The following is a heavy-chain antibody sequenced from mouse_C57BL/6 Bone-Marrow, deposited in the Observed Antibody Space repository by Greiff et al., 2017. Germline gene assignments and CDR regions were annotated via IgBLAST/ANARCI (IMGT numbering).Heavy chain of an antibody. CDR2: ISSGGDYI. D-gene: IGHD1-1*01. J-gene: IGHJ4*01. CDR3: TRLITTLVAPYAMDY. CDR1: GFTFSSYA. V-gene: IGHV5-9-1*02. Sequence: EVHLVESGEGLVKPGGSLKLSCAASGFTFSSYAMSWVRQTPEKRLEWVAYISSGGDYIYYADTVKGRFTIARDNARNTLYLQMSSLKSEDTAMYYCTRLITTLVAPYAMDYWGQGTSVTVSS.